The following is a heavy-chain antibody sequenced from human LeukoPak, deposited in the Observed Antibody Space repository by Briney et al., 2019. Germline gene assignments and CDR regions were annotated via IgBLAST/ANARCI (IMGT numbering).Heavy chain of an antibody. CDR3: ARTLKRVSFGY. J-gene: IGHJ4*02. CDR1: GGSISSYY. D-gene: IGHD2-21*01. Sequence: SETLSLTCTVSGGSISSYYWSWIRQPPGKGLVWIGYIYYSGSTNYNPSLKSRVTISVDTSKNQFSLKLSSVTAADTAVYYCARTLKRVSFGYWGQGTLVTVSS. CDR2: IYYSGST. V-gene: IGHV4-59*01.